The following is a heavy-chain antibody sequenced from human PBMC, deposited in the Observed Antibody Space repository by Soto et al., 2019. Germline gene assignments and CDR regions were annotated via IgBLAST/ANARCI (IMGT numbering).Heavy chain of an antibody. CDR1: GGSISSSSYY. Sequence: SETLSLTCPVSGGSISSSSYYWGWIRQPPGKGLEWIGSIYYSESTYYNPSLKSRVTISVDTSKNQFSLKLSSVTAADTAVYYCAGLCITIFGVVIETYYFDYWGQGTLVTVSS. V-gene: IGHV4-39*01. D-gene: IGHD3-3*01. CDR2: IYYSEST. CDR3: AGLCITIFGVVIETYYFDY. J-gene: IGHJ4*02.